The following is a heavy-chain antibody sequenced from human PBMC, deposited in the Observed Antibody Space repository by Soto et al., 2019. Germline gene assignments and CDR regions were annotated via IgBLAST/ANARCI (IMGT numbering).Heavy chain of an antibody. CDR1: GYTFTTYD. D-gene: IGHD3-3*01. V-gene: IGHV1-8*01. J-gene: IGHJ6*02. CDR2: MDPNSGST. CDR3: AREREFDFWRKGLDV. Sequence: QAQLVQSGAEVRKPGASVKVSCKASGYTFTTYDINWVRQAPGQGLEWLGWMDPNSGSTGYAQNSQGRIAMTRNISRTTAHMELSSLQSEGTAVYYCAREREFDFWRKGLDVWGQGTTVTVSS.